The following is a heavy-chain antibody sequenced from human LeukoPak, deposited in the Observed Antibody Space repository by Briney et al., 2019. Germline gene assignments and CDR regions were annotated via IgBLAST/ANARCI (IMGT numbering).Heavy chain of an antibody. J-gene: IGHJ3*02. V-gene: IGHV5-51*01. D-gene: IGHD1-26*01. CDR2: IYPGDSDT. CDR3: ARRKRELLPWGAFDI. CDR1: GYSFTSYW. Sequence: PGESLKISCKGSGYSFTSYWIGWVRQMPGKGLEWLGIIYPGDSDTRYSPSFQGQVTISADKSISTAYLQWSSLKASDTAMYYCARRKRELLPWGAFDIWGQGTMVTVSS.